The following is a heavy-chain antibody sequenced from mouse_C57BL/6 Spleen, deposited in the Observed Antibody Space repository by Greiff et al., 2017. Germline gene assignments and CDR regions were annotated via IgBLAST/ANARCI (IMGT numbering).Heavy chain of an antibody. CDR3: ARNGGYDGLFAY. V-gene: IGHV1-55*01. J-gene: IGHJ3*01. D-gene: IGHD2-2*01. CDR1: GYTFTSYW. Sequence: QVQLQQPGAELVKPGASVKMSCKASGYTFTSYWITWVKQRPGQGLEWIGDIYPGSGSTNYNEKFKSKATLTVDTSSSTAYMQLSSLTSEDSAVYYCARNGGYDGLFAYWGQGTLVTVSA. CDR2: IYPGSGST.